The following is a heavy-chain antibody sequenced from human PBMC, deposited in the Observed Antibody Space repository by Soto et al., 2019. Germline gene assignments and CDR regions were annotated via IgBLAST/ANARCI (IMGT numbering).Heavy chain of an antibody. Sequence: ASVKVSCKVSGYTLTELSMHWVRQAPGKGLEWKGGFDPEDGETIYAQKFQGRVTMTEDTSTDTAYMELSSLRSEDTAVYYCATHGSGLRPYYYYGMDVWGQGTPVTVSS. CDR2: FDPEDGET. J-gene: IGHJ6*02. D-gene: IGHD3-10*01. CDR3: ATHGSGLRPYYYYGMDV. V-gene: IGHV1-24*01. CDR1: GYTLTELS.